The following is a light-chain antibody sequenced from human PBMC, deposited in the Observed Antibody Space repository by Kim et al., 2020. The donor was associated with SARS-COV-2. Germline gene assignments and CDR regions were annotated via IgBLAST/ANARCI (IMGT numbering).Light chain of an antibody. CDR1: NIGGKR. CDR3: QVWDINTDHVF. Sequence: PGKTATIYCGGDNIGGKRVQWYQQQPGQAPVLVIYYNSDRPSGVPERFSGSNSGDTATLSISRVEAGDEADYYCQVWDINTDHVFFGGGTQLTVL. V-gene: IGLV3-21*04. CDR2: YNS. J-gene: IGLJ2*01.